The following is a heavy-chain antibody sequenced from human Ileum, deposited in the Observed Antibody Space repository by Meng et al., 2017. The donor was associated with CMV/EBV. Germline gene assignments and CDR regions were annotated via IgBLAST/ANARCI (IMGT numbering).Heavy chain of an antibody. Sequence: SLKISCTASGFTFGYYAMSWVRQAPGKGLEWVGFIRSKAYDGTTEYDAYAKGRFTISRDDSKTIAYLQMNSLKTEDTAVYYCTSGDYHDRRGYYVYWGQGTLVTVSS. V-gene: IGHV3-49*04. D-gene: IGHD3-22*01. CDR1: GFTFGYYA. J-gene: IGHJ4*02. CDR3: TSGDYHDRRGYYVY. CDR2: IRSKAYDGTT.